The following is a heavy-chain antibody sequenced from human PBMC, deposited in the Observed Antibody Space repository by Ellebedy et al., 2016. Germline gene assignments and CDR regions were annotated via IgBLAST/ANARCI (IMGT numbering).Heavy chain of an antibody. CDR1: GYTLTELS. J-gene: IGHJ5*02. CDR3: ARGGLRGYSYGLRVNP. D-gene: IGHD5-18*01. V-gene: IGHV1-24*01. Sequence: ASVKVSXXVSGYTLTELSMHWVRQAPGKGLEWMGGFDPEDGETIYAQKFQGRVTMTEDTSTDTAYMELSSLRSEDTAVYYCARGGLRGYSYGLRVNPWGQGTLVTVSS. CDR2: FDPEDGET.